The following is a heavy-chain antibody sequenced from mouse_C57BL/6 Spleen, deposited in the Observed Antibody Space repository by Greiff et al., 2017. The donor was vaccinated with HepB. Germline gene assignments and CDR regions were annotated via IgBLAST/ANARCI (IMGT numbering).Heavy chain of an antibody. Sequence: EVKLVESGGGLARPGGSLKLSCAASGFTFRSYAMCWVRQTPGKRLEWVANISDGGSYTYYPDNVKGRVTISRDKAKSNLYLQMSRLKSEDTAVYYCARADGYSPWFAYWGQGTLLTVSA. J-gene: IGHJ3*01. CDR1: GFTFRSYA. V-gene: IGHV5-4*03. CDR2: ISDGGSYT. D-gene: IGHD2-3*01. CDR3: ARADGYSPWFAY.